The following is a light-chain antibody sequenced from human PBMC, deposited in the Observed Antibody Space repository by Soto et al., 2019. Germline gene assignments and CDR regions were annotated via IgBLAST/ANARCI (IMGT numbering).Light chain of an antibody. V-gene: IGKV1-5*01. CDR3: QQYNTYAT. J-gene: IGKJ5*01. CDR1: QNIRNL. Sequence: DIQMTQSPSTVSASVGDSVTITCRASQNIRNLLAWNQQKPGKAPKPLIYDASTLKTGAPSRFSGSGSGSEFNFTITGMQPDDFATYFCQQYNTYATFGQGTRLEIK. CDR2: DAS.